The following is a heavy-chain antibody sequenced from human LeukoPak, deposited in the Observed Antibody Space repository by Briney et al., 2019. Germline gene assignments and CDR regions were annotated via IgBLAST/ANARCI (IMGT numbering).Heavy chain of an antibody. CDR1: GGSISSGSYY. CDR2: IYTSGST. Sequence: PSQTLSLTCTVSGGSISSGSYYWSWIRQLAGKGLEWIGRIYTSGSTNYNPSLKSRVTISVDTSKNQFSLKLSSVTAADTAVYYCAREVTGYCTNGVCNLLDYWGQGTLVTVSS. D-gene: IGHD2-8*01. CDR3: AREVTGYCTNGVCNLLDY. J-gene: IGHJ4*02. V-gene: IGHV4-61*02.